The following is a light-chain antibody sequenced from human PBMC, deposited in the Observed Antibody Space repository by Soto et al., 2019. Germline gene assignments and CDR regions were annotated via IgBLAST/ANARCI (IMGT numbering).Light chain of an antibody. J-gene: IGKJ5*01. CDR3: QQSYGTPIT. CDR2: GAS. Sequence: DIQMTQSPSSLSASVGDRVTITCRASQTIQNYLNWYQQKPGRAPKLLIFGASNLQSGVPSRFSGSGSGTDFTLTISGVQHEDFATYYCQQSYGTPITFGQGTRLEIK. V-gene: IGKV1-39*01. CDR1: QTIQNY.